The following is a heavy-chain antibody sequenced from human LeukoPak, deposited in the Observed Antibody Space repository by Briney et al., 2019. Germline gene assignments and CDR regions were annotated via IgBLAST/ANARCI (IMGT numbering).Heavy chain of an antibody. V-gene: IGHV4-59*08. D-gene: IGHD6-19*01. CDR3: ARRVAGGIYGMDV. J-gene: IGHJ6*02. CDR2: IYYSGST. Sequence: SETLSLTCTVSGGSISSYYWSWIRQPPGKGLEWIGYIYYSGSTNYNPSLKSRVTISVDTSKNQFSLKRSSVTAADTAVYYCARRVAGGIYGMDVWGQGTTVTVSS. CDR1: GGSISSYY.